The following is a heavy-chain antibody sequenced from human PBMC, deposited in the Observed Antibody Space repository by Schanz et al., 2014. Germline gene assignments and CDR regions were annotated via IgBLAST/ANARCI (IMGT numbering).Heavy chain of an antibody. CDR3: AKGKGAVINNWYFDL. D-gene: IGHD2-21*01. CDR1: GFTFSGYA. J-gene: IGHJ2*01. CDR2: ISGGGGST. V-gene: IGHV3-23*04. Sequence: EVQLVESGGGLVQPGGSLRLSCAASGFTFSGYAMSWVRQAPGKGLEWVSSISGGGGSTRYGDSLRGRFYISRDNSMSTLSLQLTVLCAVDTAIYYCAKGKGAVINNWYFDLWGRGTLVTVSS.